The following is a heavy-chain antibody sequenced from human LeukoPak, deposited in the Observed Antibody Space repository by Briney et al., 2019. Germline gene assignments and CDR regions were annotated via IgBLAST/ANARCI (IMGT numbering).Heavy chain of an antibody. CDR1: GSTFTNYA. V-gene: IGHV3-23*01. J-gene: IGHJ4*02. D-gene: IGHD3-22*01. Sequence: GGSLRLSCAASGSTFTNYAMSWVRQPPGKGLEWVSALTVSGGGTYNADSVKGRFTISRDNSRNTLYLQMNSLTAEDTAVYYCAKLRISSVYSSIEYWGQGTLVTVSS. CDR2: LTVSGGGT. CDR3: AKLRISSVYSSIEY.